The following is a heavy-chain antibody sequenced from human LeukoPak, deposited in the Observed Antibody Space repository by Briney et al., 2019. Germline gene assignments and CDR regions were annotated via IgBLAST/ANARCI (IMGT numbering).Heavy chain of an antibody. CDR3: ARDRPLDADDYYGFYYYDY. D-gene: IGHD3-10*01. CDR2: INPNRGGT. V-gene: IGHV1-2*02. J-gene: IGHJ4*02. CDR1: GYTFTGYY. Sequence: ASVKVSWKASGYTFTGYYMHWVRQAPGQGLEGVGWINPNRGGTNYAQKFQGRVTITRDTSISTAYMELSRLRSDDTAVYYCARDRPLDADDYYGFYYYDYWGQGTLVTVSS.